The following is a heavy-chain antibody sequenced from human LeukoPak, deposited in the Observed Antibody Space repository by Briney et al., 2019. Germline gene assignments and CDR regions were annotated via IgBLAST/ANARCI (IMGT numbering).Heavy chain of an antibody. Sequence: GGSLRLSCAASGFTFSSYGMSWVRQAPGKGLEWVSAISGSGGSTYYADSVKGRFTISRDNSKNTLYLQMNSLRAEDTAVYYCARDKYYYDSSGYPRFDPWGQGTLVTVSS. J-gene: IGHJ5*02. D-gene: IGHD3-22*01. CDR1: GFTFSSYG. CDR2: ISGSGGST. CDR3: ARDKYYYDSSGYPRFDP. V-gene: IGHV3-23*01.